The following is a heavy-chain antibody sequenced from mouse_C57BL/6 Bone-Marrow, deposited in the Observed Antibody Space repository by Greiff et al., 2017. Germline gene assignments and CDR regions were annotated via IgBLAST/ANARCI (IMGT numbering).Heavy chain of an antibody. D-gene: IGHD1-1*01. Sequence: DVKLVESGGGLVQPKGSLKLSCAASGFSFNTYAMNWVRQAPGKGLEWVARIRSKSNNYATYYADSVKDRFTISRDNSESMLYLQMNNLKTEDTAMYYCVRHGGGFYYSPWFAYWGQGTLVTVSA. V-gene: IGHV10-1*01. CDR3: VRHGGGFYYSPWFAY. J-gene: IGHJ3*01. CDR1: GFSFNTYA. CDR2: IRSKSNNYAT.